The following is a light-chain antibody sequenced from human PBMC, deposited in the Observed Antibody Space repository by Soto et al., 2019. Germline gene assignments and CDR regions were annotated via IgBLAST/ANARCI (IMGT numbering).Light chain of an antibody. CDR2: SAV. J-gene: IGKJ1*01. V-gene: IGKV1-33*01. Sequence: DIQMTQSPSSLSASVGDRVTITCQATQDINHYINWYQQKPGKAPELLIFSAVNSEAGVTSRFSGSGSGTEYTLTITSVQPEDIATYFCQQYDNVPWTFDQGTRVEIK. CDR1: QDINHY. CDR3: QQYDNVPWT.